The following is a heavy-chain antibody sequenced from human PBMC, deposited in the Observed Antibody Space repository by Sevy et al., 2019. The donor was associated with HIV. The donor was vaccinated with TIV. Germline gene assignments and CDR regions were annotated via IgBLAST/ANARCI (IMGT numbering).Heavy chain of an antibody. CDR2: ITSIGDTI. J-gene: IGHJ4*02. CDR3: EREDEYRHYAFDS. D-gene: IGHD4-4*01. Sequence: GGSLRLSCAASGFTFSDHYMTWIRQAPGKGLEWVAYITSIGDTIYYADSVKGRITVSRYNAKNSQYLHMNNRSAEATAVYYYEREDEYRHYAFDSWGQGTLVTVSS. V-gene: IGHV3-11*01. CDR1: GFTFSDHY.